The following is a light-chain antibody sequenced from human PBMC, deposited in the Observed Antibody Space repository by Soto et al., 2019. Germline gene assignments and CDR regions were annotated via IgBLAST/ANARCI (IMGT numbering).Light chain of an antibody. J-gene: IGKJ1*01. V-gene: IGKV3-20*01. CDR2: RAS. CDR1: QSVGSNY. CDR3: QQYGSSPWT. Sequence: EIVLTQSPGTLSLSPGERANLSCRASQSVGSNYLAWYQQKPGQAPRLLIYRASSRATGIPDRFSGSGSGTDFTLTISRLEPEDFAVYYCQQYGSSPWTFGQGTKVEIK.